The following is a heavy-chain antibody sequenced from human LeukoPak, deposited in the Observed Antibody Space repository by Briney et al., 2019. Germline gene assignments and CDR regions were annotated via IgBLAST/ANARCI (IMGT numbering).Heavy chain of an antibody. D-gene: IGHD3-22*01. CDR2: ISYDGSNK. J-gene: IGHJ4*02. CDR3: AKSSLGNYYDSSGYYYFDY. V-gene: IGHV3-30*18. Sequence: GGSQRLSCAASGFTFSSYGMHWVRQAPGKGLEWVAVISYDGSNKYYADSVKGRFTISRDNSKNTLYLQMNSLRAEDTAVYYCAKSSLGNYYDSSGYYYFDYWGQGTLVTVSS. CDR1: GFTFSSYG.